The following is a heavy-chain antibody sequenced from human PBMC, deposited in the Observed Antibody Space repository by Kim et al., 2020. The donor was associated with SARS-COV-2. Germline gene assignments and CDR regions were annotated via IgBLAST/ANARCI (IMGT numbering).Heavy chain of an antibody. CDR3: ARTASFDY. J-gene: IGHJ4*02. Sequence: NGNTKHSQNVPGRVTMTRDKSASTAYMELRGLRSEDTAVYYCARTASFDYWGQGTLVTVSS. V-gene: IGHV1-3*01. CDR2: NGNT.